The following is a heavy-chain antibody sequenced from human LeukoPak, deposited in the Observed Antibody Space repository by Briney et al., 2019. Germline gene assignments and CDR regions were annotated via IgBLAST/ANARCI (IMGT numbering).Heavy chain of an antibody. Sequence: SGGSLRLSCAASGFTFSDYYMSWIRQAPGKGLEWVSYISSSGSTIYYADSVKGRFTISRDNAKNSLYLQMNSLRDEDTAVYYCARDMLSPLGMDVWGQGTTVTVSS. CDR1: GFTFSDYY. CDR2: ISSSGSTI. D-gene: IGHD3-16*01. CDR3: ARDMLSPLGMDV. V-gene: IGHV3-11*04. J-gene: IGHJ6*02.